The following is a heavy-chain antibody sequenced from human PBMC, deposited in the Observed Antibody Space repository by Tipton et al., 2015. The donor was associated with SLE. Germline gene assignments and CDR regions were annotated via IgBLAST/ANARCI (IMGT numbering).Heavy chain of an antibody. CDR3: VRGAHYAFGSAYQGPYYGMDV. D-gene: IGHD3-3*01. V-gene: IGHV4-59*08. CDR2: VYYSGTT. CDR1: GGSISNYY. J-gene: IGHJ6*02. Sequence: TLSLTCTVSGGSISNYYWSWIRQPPGRGLEWIGYVYYSGTTNYNPSLKRRATMSVDTSKDQFSLKLTSVTAADTAVYYCVRGAHYAFGSAYQGPYYGMDVWGQGTTVIVSS.